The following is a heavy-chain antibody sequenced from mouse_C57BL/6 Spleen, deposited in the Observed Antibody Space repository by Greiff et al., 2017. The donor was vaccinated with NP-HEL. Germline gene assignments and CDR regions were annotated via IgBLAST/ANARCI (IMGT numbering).Heavy chain of an antibody. D-gene: IGHD1-1*01. J-gene: IGHJ3*01. CDR2: IDPSDSYT. Sequence: QVQLQQPGAELVKPGASVKLSCKASGYTFTSYWMQWVKQRPGQGLEWIGEIDPSDSYTNYNQKFKGKATLTVDTSSSTAYMQLSSLTSEDSAVYYCAIYYGSSPFAYWGQRTLVTVSA. CDR3: AIYYGSSPFAY. V-gene: IGHV1-50*01. CDR1: GYTFTSYW.